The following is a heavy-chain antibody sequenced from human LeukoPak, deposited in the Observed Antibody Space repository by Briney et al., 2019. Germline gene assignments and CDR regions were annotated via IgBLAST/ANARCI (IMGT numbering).Heavy chain of an antibody. CDR2: IPCDGNNK. D-gene: IGHD5-12*01. Sequence: GGSLRLSCVISGYTFTHYGFHWVRQAPGKALEWVAYIPCDGNNKYEDSVKGRFTISRDNSKSTLHLQMNGLRAEDTAVYYCARDPLDISRWTNAFDIWGQGTTVIVS. V-gene: IGHV3-30*03. CDR1: GYTFTHYG. J-gene: IGHJ3*02. CDR3: ARDPLDISRWTNAFDI.